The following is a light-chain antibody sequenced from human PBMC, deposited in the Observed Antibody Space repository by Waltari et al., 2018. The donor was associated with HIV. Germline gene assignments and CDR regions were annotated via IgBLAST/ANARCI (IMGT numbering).Light chain of an antibody. CDR1: SSNIGAGYH. CDR2: GNN. V-gene: IGLV1-40*01. J-gene: IGLJ1*01. CDR3: QSYDAGLSASYV. Sequence: QSALTQPASMSGSPGQSITIPCTGRSSNIGAGYHVHWFQQVPGTAPKLLIFGNNNRPSGIPDRFSGSKSGTSASLAITGLQAEDEAEYYCQSYDAGLSASYVFGTGTKVTV.